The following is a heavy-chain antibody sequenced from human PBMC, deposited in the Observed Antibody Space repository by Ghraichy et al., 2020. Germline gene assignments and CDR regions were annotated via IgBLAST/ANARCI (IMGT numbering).Heavy chain of an antibody. D-gene: IGHD3-10*01. J-gene: IGHJ6*03. CDR3: ARGAQGRYYGSGSYYNSYYYFMDV. CDR1: GGSISSYY. CDR2: IYYSGST. Sequence: SETLSLTCTVSGGSISSYYWSWIRQPPGKGLEWIGYIYYSGSTNYNPSLKSRVTISVDTSKNQFSLKLSSVTAADTAVYYCARGAQGRYYGSGSYYNSYYYFMDVWSKGTTVSVSS. V-gene: IGHV4-59*01.